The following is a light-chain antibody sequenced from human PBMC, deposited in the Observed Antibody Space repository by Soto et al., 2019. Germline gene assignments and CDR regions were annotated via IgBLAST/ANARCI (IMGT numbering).Light chain of an antibody. CDR3: HQDINLPWT. Sequence: EVVMTQSPAILSVSPGERATLSCRASQSVGINVAWYQQKPGQAPRLLIYGASTRATGSPVRFTGSGAGTDFTLTISSLQPEDFAVYFCHQDINLPWTFGQGTKVDIK. J-gene: IGKJ1*01. V-gene: IGKV3-15*01. CDR2: GAS. CDR1: QSVGIN.